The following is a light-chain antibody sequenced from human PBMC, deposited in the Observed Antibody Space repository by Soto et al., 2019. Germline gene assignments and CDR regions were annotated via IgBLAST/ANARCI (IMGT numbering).Light chain of an antibody. CDR3: SSYTNKDTLA. CDR1: SSDVGGYDH. Sequence: QSALTQPASVSGSPGQSITISCTGTSSDVGGYDHVSWYQQHPGKAPKLIIYDVTVRPSGISPRFSGSKSDNTASLAVSGLQPEDEADYYCSSYTNKDTLAFGGGTKLTVL. CDR2: DVT. V-gene: IGLV2-14*03. J-gene: IGLJ3*02.